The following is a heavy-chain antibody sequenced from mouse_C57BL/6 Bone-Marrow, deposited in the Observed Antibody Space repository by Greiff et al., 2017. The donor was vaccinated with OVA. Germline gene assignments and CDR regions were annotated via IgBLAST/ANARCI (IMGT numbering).Heavy chain of an antibody. CDR1: GFNIKDDY. D-gene: IGHD2-4*01. CDR2: IDPENGDT. Sequence: VQLQQSGAELVRPGASVKLSCTASGFNIKDDYMHWVKQRPEQGLEWIGWIDPENGDTEYASKFQGKATITADTSSNTAYLQLSSLTSEDTAVYYCTGPYDYDPYYFDYWGQGTTLTVSS. V-gene: IGHV14-4*01. CDR3: TGPYDYDPYYFDY. J-gene: IGHJ2*01.